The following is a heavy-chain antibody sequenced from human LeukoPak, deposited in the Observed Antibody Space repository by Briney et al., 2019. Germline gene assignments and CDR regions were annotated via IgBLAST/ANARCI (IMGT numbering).Heavy chain of an antibody. CDR1: GYTFTSYG. V-gene: IGHV1-18*01. CDR2: ISAYNGNT. J-gene: IGHJ2*01. D-gene: IGHD5-18*01. Sequence: ASVKVSCKASGYTFTSYGISWVRQAPGQGLEWMGWISAYNGNTNYAQKLQGRVTMTTDTSTSTAYMELRSLRSDDTAVYYCARSHPRIQPWFLRTKNWYFDLWGRGTLVTVSS. CDR3: ARSHPRIQPWFLRTKNWYFDL.